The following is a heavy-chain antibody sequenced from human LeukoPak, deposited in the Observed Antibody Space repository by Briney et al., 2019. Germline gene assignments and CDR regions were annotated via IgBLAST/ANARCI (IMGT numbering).Heavy chain of an antibody. J-gene: IGHJ4*02. CDR1: GYTFTGYY. CDR2: INPSSGGT. CDR3: ARESGGSSSFDY. V-gene: IGHV1-2*06. Sequence: ASVKVSCKASGYTFTGYYMHWVRQAPGQGLEWMGRINPSSGGTNYGQKFQGRVTMTRDTSISTAYMELSRLRSDDTAVYYCARESGGSSSFDYWGQGTLVTVSS. D-gene: IGHD6-6*01.